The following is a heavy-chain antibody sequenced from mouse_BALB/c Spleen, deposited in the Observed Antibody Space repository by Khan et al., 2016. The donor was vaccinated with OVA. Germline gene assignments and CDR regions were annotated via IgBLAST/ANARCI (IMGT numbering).Heavy chain of an antibody. J-gene: IGHJ3*01. CDR2: ISSGGDYT. V-gene: IGHV5-6*01. D-gene: IGHD4-1*01. CDR3: ASHLTGSFAY. Sequence: EVELVESGGDLVKPGGSLKLSCAASGFGFSSYSMSWVRQTPDKRLEWVATISSGGDYTYYPDIVKGQFTISRDNAKNTLYLQMSRLTSEDTAMYYCASHLTGSFAYWGQGTLVTVSA. CDR1: GFGFSSYS.